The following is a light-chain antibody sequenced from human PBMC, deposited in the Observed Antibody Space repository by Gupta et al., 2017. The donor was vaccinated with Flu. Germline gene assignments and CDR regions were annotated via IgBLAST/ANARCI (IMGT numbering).Light chain of an antibody. V-gene: IGLV2-14*01. CDR3: SSYISNNTRV. CDR1: SSDIGAYNY. J-gene: IGLJ3*02. CDR2: EVS. Sequence: SALPQPASVSGSPGPSITISCTGTSSDIGAYNYVSWYQQHPGKAPKLMIYEVSNRPSGISNRFSGSKSGNAASLTISGLQAEDESDYYCSSYISNNTRVFGGGTKLTVL.